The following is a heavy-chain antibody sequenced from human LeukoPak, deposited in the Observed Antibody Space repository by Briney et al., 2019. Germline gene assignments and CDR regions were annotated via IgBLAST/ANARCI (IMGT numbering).Heavy chain of an antibody. CDR1: GFTFSGYW. D-gene: IGHD5-24*01. Sequence: GGSLRLSCTTSGFTFSGYWMHRVRQVPGKGLEWVATINGEGSSTSYGDAVTGRVTISRDNAKSTLYLQMTGVSADDTSVYFCARQSSANYYFYLDVWGRGTTVIVSS. CDR3: ARQSSANYYFYLDV. CDR2: INGEGSST. J-gene: IGHJ6*03. V-gene: IGHV3-74*01.